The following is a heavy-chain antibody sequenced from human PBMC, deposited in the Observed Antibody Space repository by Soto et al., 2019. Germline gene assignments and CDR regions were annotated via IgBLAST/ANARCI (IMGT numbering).Heavy chain of an antibody. CDR1: GYTFTGYY. Sequence: QVQLVQSGAEVKKPGASVKVSCKASGYTFTGYYMHWVRQAPGQGLEWMGWINPNSGGTNYAQKFQGWVTMTRDTSISTAYMELSRLRSDDTAVYYCARGSSTRQDYYYYMDVWGKGTTVTVSS. CDR2: INPNSGGT. V-gene: IGHV1-2*04. D-gene: IGHD4-17*01. J-gene: IGHJ6*03. CDR3: ARGSSTRQDYYYYMDV.